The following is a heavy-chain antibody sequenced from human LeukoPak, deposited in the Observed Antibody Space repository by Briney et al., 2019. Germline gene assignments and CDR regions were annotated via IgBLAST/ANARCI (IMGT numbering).Heavy chain of an antibody. CDR3: ARDGRVLRYSNWFDP. Sequence: SETLSLTCTVSGGSISSSSHYWGWIRQPPGKGLEWIGSIYYSGSTYYNPSLKSRVTISVDTSKNQFSLKLSSVTAADTAVYYCARDGRVLRYSNWFDPWGQGTLVTVSS. CDR2: IYYSGST. J-gene: IGHJ5*02. V-gene: IGHV4-39*07. D-gene: IGHD3-9*01. CDR1: GGSISSSSHY.